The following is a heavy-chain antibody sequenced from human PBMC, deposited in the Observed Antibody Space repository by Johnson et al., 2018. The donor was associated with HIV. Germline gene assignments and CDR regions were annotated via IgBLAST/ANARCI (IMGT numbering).Heavy chain of an antibody. Sequence: VQLLESGGGLVQPGGSLRLSCAASGFTFSRYGMSWVRQAPGKGLEWVSTICGSSGCSTYYADSVKGRFTISRDNSKNTLYLQMNSLRAEETDVYYCARRGGVVVGAFDIWGQGTMVTVSS. V-gene: IGHV3-23*01. J-gene: IGHJ3*02. CDR3: ARRGGVVVGAFDI. CDR2: ICGSSGCST. D-gene: IGHD2-15*01. CDR1: GFTFSRYG.